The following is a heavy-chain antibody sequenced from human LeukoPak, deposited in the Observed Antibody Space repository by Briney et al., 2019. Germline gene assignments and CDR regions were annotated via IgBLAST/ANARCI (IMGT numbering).Heavy chain of an antibody. CDR3: ARLGVALDY. Sequence: GGSLRLSCAASGFTFSTYDMHWVRQAPGEGLEWVAFVQYDGSNKYYADSVKGRFTISRDNSKNTLYLQMNSLRVEDTATYYCARLGVALDYWGQGTLVTVSS. V-gene: IGHV3-30*02. J-gene: IGHJ4*02. CDR1: GFTFSTYD. D-gene: IGHD3-3*01. CDR2: VQYDGSNK.